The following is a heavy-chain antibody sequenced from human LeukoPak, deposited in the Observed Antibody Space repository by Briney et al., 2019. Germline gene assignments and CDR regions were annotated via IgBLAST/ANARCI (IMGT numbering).Heavy chain of an antibody. CDR3: ARLYYYASSGYDALDI. V-gene: IGHV1-8*01. J-gene: IGHJ3*02. Sequence: GASVKVSCKTSGYTFTSYDINWVRQATGQGHGWKGVMDGSSGKTAYAQKFLGRVTITRNTSISTAYMELSSLTSEDTAVYYCARLYYYASSGYDALDIWGQGTMVTVSS. CDR2: MDGSSGKT. CDR1: GYTFTSYD. D-gene: IGHD3-22*01.